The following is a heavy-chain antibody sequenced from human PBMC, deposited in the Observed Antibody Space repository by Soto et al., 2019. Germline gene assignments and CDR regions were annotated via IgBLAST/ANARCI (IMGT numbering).Heavy chain of an antibody. CDR2: IYYSGST. Sequence: SVTICHTCTVAGGSSIGRDCCWSCIRKPPGKGLDWIGYIYYSGSTYYNPSLKSRVTISVDTSKNQFSLKLSSVTAADTALYYCATDATRAGYYPYYLDFCGQATLVTVSS. D-gene: IGHD3-22*01. V-gene: IGHV4-30-4*01. CDR3: ATDATRAGYYPYYLDF. J-gene: IGHJ4*02. CDR1: GGSSIGRDCC.